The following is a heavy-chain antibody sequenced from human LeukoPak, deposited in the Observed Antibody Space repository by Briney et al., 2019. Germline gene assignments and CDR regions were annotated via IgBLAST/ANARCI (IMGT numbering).Heavy chain of an antibody. CDR2: IWYDGSNK. CDR3: ARDIYGDFYDRSFDY. CDR1: GFTFSSYG. J-gene: IGHJ4*02. Sequence: TGGSLRLSCAASGFTFSSYGMHWVRQVPGKGLEWVAVIWYDGSNKYYADSVKGRFTISRDNSKNTLYLQMNSLRAEDTAVYYCARDIYGDFYDRSFDYWGQGTLVTVSS. D-gene: IGHD3-22*01. V-gene: IGHV3-33*01.